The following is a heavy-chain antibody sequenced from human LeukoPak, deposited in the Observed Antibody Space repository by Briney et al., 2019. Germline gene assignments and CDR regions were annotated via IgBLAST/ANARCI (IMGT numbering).Heavy chain of an antibody. D-gene: IGHD2-2*01. CDR3: ARDFYCSSTSCSYYYYYYMDV. CDR2: MNPNTDNT. V-gene: IGHV1-8*01. CDR1: GYIFTSFG. Sequence: GASVKVSCKASGYIFTSFGINWVRQAPGQGLEWMGWMNPNTDNTGYAQKFQGRVTITRNTSISTAYMELRSLRSDDTAVYYCARDFYCSSTSCSYYYYYYMDVWGKGTTVTISS. J-gene: IGHJ6*03.